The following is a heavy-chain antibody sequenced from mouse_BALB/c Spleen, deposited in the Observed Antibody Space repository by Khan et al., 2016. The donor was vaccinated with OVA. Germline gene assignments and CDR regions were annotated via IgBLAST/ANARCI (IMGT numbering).Heavy chain of an antibody. CDR1: GYTFTDYY. D-gene: IGHD1-3*01. CDR2: IYPGSGNT. V-gene: IGHV1-77*01. J-gene: IGHJ3*01. CDR3: ARSGSGSFAY. Sequence: QVQLQQSGAELARPGASVKLSCKASGYTFTDYYINWVKQRTGQGLEWIGEIYPGSGNTYYNEKFKDKATLTADKSSSTAFMQLNSLTSEDSSVYFCARSGSGSFAYWGQGTLVTVSA.